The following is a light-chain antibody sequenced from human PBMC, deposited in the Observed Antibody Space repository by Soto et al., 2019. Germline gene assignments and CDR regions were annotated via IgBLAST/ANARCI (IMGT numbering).Light chain of an antibody. J-gene: IGLJ1*01. Sequence: QSVLTQPASVSGSPGQSITISCTGTSSDVGGYNYVSGYQQHPGKAPKTLIYEVSNRPSGVSDRFFGSKSGSTASLTISGLQAEDEADYYCCSYTSSTTLVFGTGTKLTVL. CDR3: CSYTSSTTLV. V-gene: IGLV2-14*01. CDR2: EVS. CDR1: SSDVGGYNY.